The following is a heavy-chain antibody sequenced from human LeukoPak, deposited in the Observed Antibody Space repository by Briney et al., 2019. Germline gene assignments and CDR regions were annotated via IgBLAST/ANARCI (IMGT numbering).Heavy chain of an antibody. V-gene: IGHV1-69*06. D-gene: IGHD6-13*01. J-gene: IGHJ5*02. CDR3: ARDPIAAAGTIDP. CDR2: IIPIFGTA. Sequence: ASVKVSCKASGGTFSNYAISWVRQAPGQGLEWMGGIIPIFGTANYAQKFQGRVTITADKSTSTAYMELSSLRSEDTAVYYCARDPIAAAGTIDPWGQGTLVTVSS. CDR1: GGTFSNYA.